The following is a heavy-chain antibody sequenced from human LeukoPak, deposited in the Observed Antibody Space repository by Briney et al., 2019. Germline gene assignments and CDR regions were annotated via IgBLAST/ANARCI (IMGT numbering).Heavy chain of an antibody. CDR2: IIPILGIA. CDR1: GGTFSSYT. J-gene: IGHJ4*02. D-gene: IGHD3-10*01. V-gene: IGHV1-69*04. Sequence: APVKVSCKASGGTFSSYTISWVRQAPGQGLEWMGRIIPILGIANYAQKFQGRVTITADKSTSTAYMELSSLRSEDTAVYYCARDGLVRGVIVDWGQGTLVTVSS. CDR3: ARDGLVRGVIVD.